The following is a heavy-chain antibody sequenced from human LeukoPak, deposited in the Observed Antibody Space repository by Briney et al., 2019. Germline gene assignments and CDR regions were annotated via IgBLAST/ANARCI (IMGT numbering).Heavy chain of an antibody. Sequence: SETLSLTCAVYGGSFSGHYWSWIRQPPGKGLEWIGEINHSGSTNYNPSLKSRVTISVDTSKNQFSLKLSSVTAADTAVYYCARGGGSGYSSANDAFDIWGQGAMVTVSS. V-gene: IGHV4-34*01. CDR3: ARGGGSGYSSANDAFDI. J-gene: IGHJ3*02. CDR2: INHSGST. CDR1: GGSFSGHY. D-gene: IGHD3-22*01.